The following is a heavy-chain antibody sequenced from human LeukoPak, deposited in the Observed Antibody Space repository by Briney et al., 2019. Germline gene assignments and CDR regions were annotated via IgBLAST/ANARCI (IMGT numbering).Heavy chain of an antibody. CDR2: IIPLFGTA. D-gene: IGHD6-19*01. J-gene: IGHJ5*02. CDR1: GGTFSSYA. Sequence: ASVKVSCKASGGTFSSYAISWVRQAPGQGLEWMGGIIPLFGTANYAQKFQGRVTIITDKSTSTTYMELSRLRSGDTAVYYCERTGIAVATCIALDRWGQGT. V-gene: IGHV1-69*05. CDR3: ERTGIAVATCIALDR.